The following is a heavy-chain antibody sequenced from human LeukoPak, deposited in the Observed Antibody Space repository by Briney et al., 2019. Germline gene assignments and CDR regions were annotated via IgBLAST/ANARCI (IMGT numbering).Heavy chain of an antibody. CDR3: AKDAWSMNGIYDPFDI. J-gene: IGHJ3*02. V-gene: IGHV3-23*01. Sequence: GGSLRLSCAASGFTFSDYAMNWVRQATGKGLEWVSCVGSADATYYTDSVKGRFSASRDNSKNTLSLQMNSVRLEDTAVYYCAKDAWSMNGIYDPFDIWGQGIMVTVSS. CDR2: VGSADAT. D-gene: IGHD2-8*01. CDR1: GFTFSDYA.